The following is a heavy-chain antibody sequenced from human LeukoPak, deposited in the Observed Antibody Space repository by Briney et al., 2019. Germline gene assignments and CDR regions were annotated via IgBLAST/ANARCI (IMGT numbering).Heavy chain of an antibody. Sequence: GGSLRLSCAASGFTFRQYAMHWVRQAPGKGLEWVSAIWYDGSNKYYTDSVKGRFTISRDDSKNTLYLQLNSLGAGDTAVYYCAREADCSGGSCYRGAFDIWGQGTMVTVSS. D-gene: IGHD2-15*01. J-gene: IGHJ3*02. V-gene: IGHV3-33*01. CDR2: IWYDGSNK. CDR3: AREADCSGGSCYRGAFDI. CDR1: GFTFRQYA.